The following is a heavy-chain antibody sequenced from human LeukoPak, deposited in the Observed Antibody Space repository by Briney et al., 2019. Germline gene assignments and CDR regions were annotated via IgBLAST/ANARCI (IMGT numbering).Heavy chain of an antibody. V-gene: IGHV3-73*01. CDR2: IRRKANSYAT. CDR1: GFTFSGSA. J-gene: IGHJ4*02. D-gene: IGHD4-23*01. CDR3: TRLVFGGNGNDY. Sequence: GGSLRLSCAASGFTFSGSAMHWVRQASGKGLEWVGRIRRKANSYATAYAASVKGRFTISRDDSKNTAYLQMNSLKTEDTAVYYCTRLVFGGNGNDYWGQGTLVTVSS.